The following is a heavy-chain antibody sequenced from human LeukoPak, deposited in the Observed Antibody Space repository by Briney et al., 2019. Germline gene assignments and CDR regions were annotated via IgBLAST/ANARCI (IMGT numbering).Heavy chain of an antibody. Sequence: RASVKVSCKASGYTFTSYYMHWVRQAPGQGLEWMGIINPSGGSTSYAQKFQGRVTMTRDTSISTAYMELSRLRSDDTAVYYCARGGVRVTGGPKGGDDAFDIWGQGTMVTVSS. CDR1: GYTFTSYY. V-gene: IGHV1-46*01. J-gene: IGHJ3*02. CDR2: INPSGGST. D-gene: IGHD7-27*01. CDR3: ARGGVRVTGGPKGGDDAFDI.